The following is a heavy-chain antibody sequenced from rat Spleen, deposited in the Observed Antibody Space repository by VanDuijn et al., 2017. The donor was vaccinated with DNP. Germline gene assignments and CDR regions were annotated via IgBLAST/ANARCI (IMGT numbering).Heavy chain of an antibody. CDR2: ISPSGGST. D-gene: IGHD1-2*01. CDR1: GFTFSNYG. J-gene: IGHJ2*01. CDR3: ETRGDYYSSYIVEY. Sequence: EVQLVESGGGLVQPGRSLKLSCAASGFTFSNYGMHWIRQAPTKGLEWVASISPSGGSTYYRDSVKGRFTISRDNAKSTLYLQMDSLRSEDTATYYCETRGDYYSSYIVEYWGQGGMVTVSS. V-gene: IGHV5-19*01.